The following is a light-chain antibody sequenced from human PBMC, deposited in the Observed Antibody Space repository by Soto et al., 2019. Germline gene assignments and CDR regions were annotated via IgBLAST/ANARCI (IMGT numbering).Light chain of an antibody. CDR1: QSISVW. V-gene: IGKV1-5*03. Sequence: DIQMTQSPSTLSASVGDRVTITCRASQSISVWLAWFQQKPGNAPKLLIYKASTLESGVPSRFSGSGSGTEFTLTISSLQPDDSATFDCQQYNNRWTFGQGTKEEI. CDR2: KAS. J-gene: IGKJ1*01. CDR3: QQYNNRWT.